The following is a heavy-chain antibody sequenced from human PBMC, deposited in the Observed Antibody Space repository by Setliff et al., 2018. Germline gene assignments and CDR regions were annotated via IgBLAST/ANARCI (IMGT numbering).Heavy chain of an antibody. CDR2: LYTSGDT. Sequence: SETLSLTCTVSGGSISSHYWTWIRQPAGMGLEWIGRLYTSGDTNYNPSLKSRVSMSLDTSKNQFSLKLSSVTAADTAVYYCARDRVVVLAGRRGFYFDYWGQGTLVTVSS. CDR3: ARDRVVVLAGRRGFYFDY. V-gene: IGHV4-4*07. D-gene: IGHD2-15*01. J-gene: IGHJ4*02. CDR1: GGSISSHY.